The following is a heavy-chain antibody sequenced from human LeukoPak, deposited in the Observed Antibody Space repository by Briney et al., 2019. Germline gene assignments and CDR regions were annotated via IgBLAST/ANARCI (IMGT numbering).Heavy chain of an antibody. CDR2: IYYSGST. V-gene: IGHV4-59*12. CDR3: ARAHSLYSSNWYYFDY. D-gene: IGHD6-13*01. CDR1: GGSISSYY. Sequence: SETLSLTCTVSGGSISSYYWSWIRQPPGKGLEWIGSIYYSGSTYYNPSLKSRVTISVDTSKNQFSLKLSSVTAADTAVYYCARAHSLYSSNWYYFDYWGQGTLVTVS. J-gene: IGHJ4*02.